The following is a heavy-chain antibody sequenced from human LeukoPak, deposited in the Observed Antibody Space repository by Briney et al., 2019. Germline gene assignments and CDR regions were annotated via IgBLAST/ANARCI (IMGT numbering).Heavy chain of an antibody. CDR1: GFSLSTSGVG. D-gene: IGHD3-22*01. CDR2: IYWNDDK. Sequence: SGPTLVNPTQTLTLTCTFSGFSLSTSGVGVGWIRQPPGKALEWLALIYWNDDKRYSPSLKSRLTITKDTSKDQVVLTMTNMDPVDTATYYCAHSVDGYYYDSSGYYGGLNWFDPWGQGTLVTVSS. CDR3: AHSVDGYYYDSSGYYGGLNWFDP. J-gene: IGHJ5*02. V-gene: IGHV2-5*01.